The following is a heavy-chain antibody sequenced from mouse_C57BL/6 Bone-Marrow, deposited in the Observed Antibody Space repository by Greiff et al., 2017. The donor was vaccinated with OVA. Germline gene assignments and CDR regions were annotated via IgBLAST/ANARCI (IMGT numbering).Heavy chain of an antibody. Sequence: QVQLQQSGPGLVQPSQSLSITCTVSGFSLTSYGVHWVRQSPGKGLEWLGVIWSGGSTDYNAAFISRLSISTDNSKSQFFFNMNSLQADYTAIYYCARNRYYVSSSAWFAYWGQGTLVTVSA. CDR2: IWSGGST. J-gene: IGHJ3*01. CDR3: ARNRYYVSSSAWFAY. D-gene: IGHD1-1*01. CDR1: GFSLTSYG. V-gene: IGHV2-2*01.